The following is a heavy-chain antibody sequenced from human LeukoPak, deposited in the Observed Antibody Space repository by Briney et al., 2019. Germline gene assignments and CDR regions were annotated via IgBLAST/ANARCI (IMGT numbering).Heavy chain of an antibody. V-gene: IGHV3-23*01. J-gene: IGHJ4*02. CDR1: GFTFSSYA. Sequence: GRSLRLSCAASGFTFSSYAMSWVRQAPGKGLEWVSAISGSGGSTYYADSVKGRFTISRDNSKNTLYLQMNSLRAEDTAVYYCAKDRPLFTNPTHFDYWGQGTLVTVSS. CDR3: AKDRPLFTNPTHFDY. CDR2: ISGSGGST. D-gene: IGHD2-2*01.